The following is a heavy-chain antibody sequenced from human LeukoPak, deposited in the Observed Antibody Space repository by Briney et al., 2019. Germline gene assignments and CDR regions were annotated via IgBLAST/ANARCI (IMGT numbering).Heavy chain of an antibody. Sequence: GESLKISCKGSGYSFTNYWIGWVRLLPGKGLEWMGIIYPGDSDTRYSPSFQGQVTISADKSISTAYLQWSSLKASDTAMYYCARRTDRSFWYLDYWGQETLVTVSS. J-gene: IGHJ4*02. CDR3: ARRTDRSFWYLDY. CDR1: GYSFTNYW. V-gene: IGHV5-51*01. CDR2: IYPGDSDT.